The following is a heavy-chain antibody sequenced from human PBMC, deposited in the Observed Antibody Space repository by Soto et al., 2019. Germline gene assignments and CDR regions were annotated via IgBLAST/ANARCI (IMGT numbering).Heavy chain of an antibody. D-gene: IGHD3-22*01. CDR3: ARDPKPNYYDSSGYYDTGP. Sequence: SVKVSCKASGGTFSSYAISWVRQAPGQGLEWMGGIIPIFGTANYAQKFQGRVTITADESTSTAYMELSSLRSEDTAVYYCARDPKPNYYDSSGYYDTGPWGQGTLVTVSS. CDR2: IIPIFGTA. CDR1: GGTFSSYA. V-gene: IGHV1-69*13. J-gene: IGHJ4*02.